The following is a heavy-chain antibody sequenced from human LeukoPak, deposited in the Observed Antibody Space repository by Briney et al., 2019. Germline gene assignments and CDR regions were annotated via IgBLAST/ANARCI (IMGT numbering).Heavy chain of an antibody. CDR1: GASVTSYY. Sequence: SETLSLTCSVSGASVTSYYCNWIRQPPGKGLEWIANVYNSGSTSYNPSLRSRATISVDTSKNQFSLKLSSVTAADTAVYYCASVLLSSGYSNWGQGNLVTVSS. D-gene: IGHD3-22*01. CDR2: VYNSGST. CDR3: ASVLLSSGYSN. J-gene: IGHJ4*02. V-gene: IGHV4-59*02.